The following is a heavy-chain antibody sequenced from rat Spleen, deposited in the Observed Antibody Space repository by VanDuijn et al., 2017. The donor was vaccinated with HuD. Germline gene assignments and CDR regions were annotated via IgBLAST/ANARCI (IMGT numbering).Heavy chain of an antibody. J-gene: IGHJ4*01. CDR2: ISHGGGNI. Sequence: EVQLVESGGDLVQPGRSLKLSCAASGLTFSNYDMAWVRQDSTKGLEWVASISHGGGNIYYRDSVKGRFTVSRDNAKSTRYLQMESLRSEDTATFYCARHNSGYGVMDAWGQGASVTVSS. CDR1: GLTFSNYD. V-gene: IGHV5S23*01. CDR3: ARHNSGYGVMDA. D-gene: IGHD4-3*01.